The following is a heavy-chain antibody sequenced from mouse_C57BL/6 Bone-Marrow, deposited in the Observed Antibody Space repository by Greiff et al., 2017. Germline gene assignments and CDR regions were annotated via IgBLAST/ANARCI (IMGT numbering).Heavy chain of an antibody. CDR3: ARRGYYYAMDY. CDR1: GFTFSSYG. Sequence: DVMLVESGGDLVKPGGSLKLSCAASGFTFSSYGMSLVRQTPDKRLEWVATISSGGSYTYYPDSVKGRFTISRDNAKNTLYLQMSSLKSEDTAMYYCARRGYYYAMDYWGQGTSVTVSS. J-gene: IGHJ4*01. V-gene: IGHV5-6*02. CDR2: ISSGGSYT.